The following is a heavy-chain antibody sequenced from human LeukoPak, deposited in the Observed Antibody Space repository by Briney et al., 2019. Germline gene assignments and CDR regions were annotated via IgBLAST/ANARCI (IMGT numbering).Heavy chain of an antibody. Sequence: SVKVSCKASGGTFSSYAISWVRQAPGQGLEWMGGIIPIFGTANYAQKFQGRVTITTDESTSTAYMELSSLRSEDTAVYYCARDDYYDSSFDAFDIWGQGTMVTVSS. D-gene: IGHD3-22*01. V-gene: IGHV1-69*05. CDR3: ARDDYYDSSFDAFDI. CDR1: GGTFSSYA. J-gene: IGHJ3*02. CDR2: IIPIFGTA.